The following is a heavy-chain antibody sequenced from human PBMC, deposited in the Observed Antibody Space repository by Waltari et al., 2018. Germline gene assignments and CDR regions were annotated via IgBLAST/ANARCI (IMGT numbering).Heavy chain of an antibody. CDR2: IYSGGST. CDR3: ARDQEEVGATTSYYYGMDV. CDR1: AFTVSSNY. D-gene: IGHD1-26*01. Sequence: EVQLVESGGGLIQPGGSLRLSCAASAFTVSSNYISWVRQAPGQWLEWVSVIYSGGSTYYADSVKGRFTISRDNSKNTLYLQMNSLRAEDTAVYYGARDQEEVGATTSYYYGMDVWGQGTTVTVSS. J-gene: IGHJ6*02. V-gene: IGHV3-53*01.